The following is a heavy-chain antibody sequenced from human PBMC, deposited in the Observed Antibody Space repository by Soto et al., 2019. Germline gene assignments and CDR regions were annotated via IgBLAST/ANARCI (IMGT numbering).Heavy chain of an antibody. CDR1: RYIFTSYF. V-gene: IGHV1-2*02. D-gene: IGHD1-1*01. CDR2: INPNNGAT. CDR3: ASHDPGARFDP. J-gene: IGHJ5*02. Sequence: QVQLVQSGAEVKKPGSSVKVSCKAPRYIFTSYFMHWVRQAPGQWPQWMGWINPNNGATHYGLSFQGRVTMTRDTSISTAYMELSSLRSDDTAVYYCASHDPGARFDPWGQGTLVIVSS.